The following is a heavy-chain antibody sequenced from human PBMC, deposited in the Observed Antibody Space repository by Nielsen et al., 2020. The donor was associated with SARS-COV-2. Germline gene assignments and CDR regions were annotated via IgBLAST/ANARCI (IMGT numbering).Heavy chain of an antibody. CDR2: IIPIFGTA. D-gene: IGHD7-27*01. Sequence: KISCKGSGYSFTSYWISWVRQAPGQGLEWMGGIIPIFGTANYAQKFQGRVTITADESTSTAYMELSSLRSEDTAVYYCARATGETGYFDLWGRGTLVTVSS. CDR3: ARATGETGYFDL. J-gene: IGHJ2*01. CDR1: GYSFTSYW. V-gene: IGHV1-69*01.